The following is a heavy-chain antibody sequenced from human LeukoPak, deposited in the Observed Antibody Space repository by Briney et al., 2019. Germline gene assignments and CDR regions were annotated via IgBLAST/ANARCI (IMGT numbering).Heavy chain of an antibody. D-gene: IGHD6-19*01. CDR1: GGSFSGYY. CDR2: INHSGST. Sequence: PSVTLSLTCAVYGGSFSGYYWSWIRQPPGKGLEWIGEINHSGSTNYNPSLKSRVTISVDTSKNQFSLKLSSVTAADTAVYYCARDSTSIAVAGPPDYWGQGTLVTVSS. V-gene: IGHV4-34*01. CDR3: ARDSTSIAVAGPPDY. J-gene: IGHJ4*02.